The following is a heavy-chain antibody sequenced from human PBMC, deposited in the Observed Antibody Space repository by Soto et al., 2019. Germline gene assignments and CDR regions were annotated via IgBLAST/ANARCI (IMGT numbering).Heavy chain of an antibody. Sequence: QVQLVESGGGVVQPGTSRRLSCSSSTFSFSQYGVHWLRQAPGKGPEWVAVISTDGLKTAYADSVRGRFTISRDNSENALDLQMSDPIPDDTAVYCCARVPRAYSSGPPISPGRFDLWGQGALVAVSS. CDR2: ISTDGLKT. J-gene: IGHJ4*02. D-gene: IGHD3-16*01. CDR3: ARVPRAYSSGPPISPGRFDL. V-gene: IGHV3-30*03. CDR1: TFSFSQYG.